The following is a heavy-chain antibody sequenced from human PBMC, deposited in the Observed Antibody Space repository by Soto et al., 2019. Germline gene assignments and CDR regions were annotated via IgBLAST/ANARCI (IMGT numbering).Heavy chain of an antibody. J-gene: IGHJ6*03. CDR2: FDPEDGET. CDR3: ARVRQLVGYFYYYMDV. D-gene: IGHD6-6*01. V-gene: IGHV1-24*01. CDR1: GYTLTELS. Sequence: GASVKVSCKVSGYTLTELSMHWVRQAPGNGLEWMGGFDPEDGETIYAQKFQGRVTMTEDTSTDTAYMELSSLRSEDTAVYYCARVRQLVGYFYYYMDVWGKGTTVTVSS.